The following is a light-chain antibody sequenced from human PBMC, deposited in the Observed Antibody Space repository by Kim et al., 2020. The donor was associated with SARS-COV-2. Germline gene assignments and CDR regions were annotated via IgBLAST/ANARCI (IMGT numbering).Light chain of an antibody. J-gene: IGLJ1*01. CDR2: QDS. Sequence: SYELTQPPSVSVSPGQTASITCSGDKLGDKYACWYQQKPGQSPVLVIYQDSKRPSGIPERFSGSNSGNTATLTISGTQAMDEADYYCQAWDSSLYVFGNGTKVTVL. V-gene: IGLV3-1*01. CDR1: KLGDKY. CDR3: QAWDSSLYV.